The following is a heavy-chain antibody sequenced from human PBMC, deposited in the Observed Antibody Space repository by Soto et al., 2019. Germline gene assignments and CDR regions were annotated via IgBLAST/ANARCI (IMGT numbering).Heavy chain of an antibody. CDR1: GFTFSSYA. J-gene: IGHJ4*02. CDR3: AKAGFSSGWSPSYCVY. V-gene: IGHV3-23*01. CDR2: MSGTGGST. Sequence: EVQLLESGGGLVQPGRSLRLSCAASGFTFSSYAMNWVRQAPGKGLEWVSAMSGTGGSTYYADSVKGRFTISRDNSKNTLYLQVNSLRVEDTAVFYCAKAGFSSGWSPSYCVYWGQGTLVTVSS. D-gene: IGHD6-19*01.